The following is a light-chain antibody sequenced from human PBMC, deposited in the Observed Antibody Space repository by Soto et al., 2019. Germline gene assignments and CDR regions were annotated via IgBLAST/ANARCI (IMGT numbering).Light chain of an antibody. CDR3: QSFDSSLSGYV. J-gene: IGLJ1*01. V-gene: IGLV1-40*01. CDR1: SSNIGSGYD. CDR2: ANS. Sequence: QSALTQPPSASGTPGQRVTVSCSGSSSNIGSGYDVHWYQHLPGTVPKLLLFANSNRPSGVPDRFSGSKSGTAASLAITGRQVEDEADYYCQSFDSSLSGYVFGTGTKLTVL.